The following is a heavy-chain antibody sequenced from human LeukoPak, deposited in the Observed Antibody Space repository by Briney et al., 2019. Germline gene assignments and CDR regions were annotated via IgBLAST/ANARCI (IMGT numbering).Heavy chain of an antibody. J-gene: IGHJ6*02. Sequence: GGSLRLSCAASGFTFSSYAMHWVRQAPGKGLEWVAVISYDGSNKYYADSVKGRFTISRDNSRNTLYLQMNSLRAEDTAVYYCATVEYGMDVWGQGTTVTVSS. CDR1: GFTFSSYA. CDR2: ISYDGSNK. CDR3: ATVEYGMDV. V-gene: IGHV3-30-3*01.